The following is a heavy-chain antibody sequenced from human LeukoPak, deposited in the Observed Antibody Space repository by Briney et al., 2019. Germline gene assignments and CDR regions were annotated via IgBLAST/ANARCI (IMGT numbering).Heavy chain of an antibody. D-gene: IGHD5-18*01. CDR1: GGSFSGYY. CDR2: INHSGST. Sequence: TSETLSLTCAVYGGSFSGYYWSWIRQPPGKGLEWIGEINHSGSTNYNPSLKSRVTISVDTSKNQFSLKLSSVTAADTAVYYCARHHPYSYGLGAFDIWGQGTMVTVSS. CDR3: ARHHPYSYGLGAFDI. J-gene: IGHJ3*02. V-gene: IGHV4-34*01.